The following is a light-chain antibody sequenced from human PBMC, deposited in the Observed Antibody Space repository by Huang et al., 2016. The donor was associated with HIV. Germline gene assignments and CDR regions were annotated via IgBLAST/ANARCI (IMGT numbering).Light chain of an antibody. V-gene: IGKV3-15*01. CDR1: ESVSSN. CDR3: QQYNSWPPLYT. CDR2: GAS. Sequence: EIVMTQSPATLSVSPGERATLSCRASESVSSNLAWYQQKPGQAPRLLIHGASTRATDIPARFSGSGSGTEFTLAISSLQSEDFAIYYCQQYNSWPPLYTFGQGTKLEIK. J-gene: IGKJ2*01.